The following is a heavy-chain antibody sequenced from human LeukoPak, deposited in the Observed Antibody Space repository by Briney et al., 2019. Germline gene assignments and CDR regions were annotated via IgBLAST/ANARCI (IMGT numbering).Heavy chain of an antibody. CDR2: ISAGNGNT. Sequence: GASVKVSCKASGYTFTSYAIHWVRQAPGQRLEWMGWISAGNGNTKYSQNFQGRVTFISNTSATTAFMELSSLRSEDTAVYYCARGSKPTSQYGMDVWGQGTTVTVSS. V-gene: IGHV1-3*01. J-gene: IGHJ6*02. CDR3: ARGSKPTSQYGMDV. CDR1: GYTFTSYA. D-gene: IGHD3-10*01.